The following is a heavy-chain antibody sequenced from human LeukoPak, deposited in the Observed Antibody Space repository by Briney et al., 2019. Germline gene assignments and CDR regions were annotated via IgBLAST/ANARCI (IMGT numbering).Heavy chain of an antibody. CDR3: ARALTRPYGDPTKDAFDI. Sequence: ASVKVSCKASGGTFSSYTISWVRQAPGQGLEWMGRIIPIFGTASYAQKFPGRVTITTDESTGTAYMELSSLRSEDTAVYYCARALTRPYGDPTKDAFDIWGQGTMVTVSS. CDR1: GGTFSSYT. D-gene: IGHD4-17*01. J-gene: IGHJ3*02. CDR2: IIPIFGTA. V-gene: IGHV1-69*05.